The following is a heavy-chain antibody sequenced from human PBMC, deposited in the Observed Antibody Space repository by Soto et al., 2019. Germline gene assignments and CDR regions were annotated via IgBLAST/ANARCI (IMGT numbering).Heavy chain of an antibody. Sequence: GGSLRLSCASSGFTFSSYAMSWFRQAPGKGLEWVSAISGSGGSTYYADSVKGRFTISRDNSKNTLYLQMNSLRAEDTAVYYCAKNGPQQPYHYWGQGNLVTGSS. J-gene: IGHJ4*02. CDR2: ISGSGGST. V-gene: IGHV3-23*01. CDR3: AKNGPQQPYHY. D-gene: IGHD6-13*01. CDR1: GFTFSSYA.